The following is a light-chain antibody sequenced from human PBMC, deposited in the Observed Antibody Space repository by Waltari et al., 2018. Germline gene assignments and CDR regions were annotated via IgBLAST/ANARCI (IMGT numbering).Light chain of an antibody. CDR2: GAS. J-gene: IGKJ1*01. Sequence: EIVMTQSPATLSVSPGERATLSCRASQSVSSNLAWYQQKPGQAPRLLIYGASTRATGIPARFSGSGSGKECTLTISSLQSEDFAVYYCHQYNNWPPWTFGQGTKVEIK. CDR1: QSVSSN. V-gene: IGKV3-15*01. CDR3: HQYNNWPPWT.